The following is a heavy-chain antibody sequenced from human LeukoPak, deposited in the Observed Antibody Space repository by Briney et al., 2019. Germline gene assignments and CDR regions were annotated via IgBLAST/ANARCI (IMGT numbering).Heavy chain of an antibody. CDR3: ARASGILYYYYYYMDV. D-gene: IGHD3-3*01. CDR1: GFTFSSYW. J-gene: IGHJ6*03. V-gene: IGHV3-7*01. Sequence: GGSLRLSCAVSGFTFSSYWMSWVRQAPGKGLEWVANIKQDGSEKYYVDSVKGRFTISRDNAKNSLYLQMNSLRAEDTAVYYCARASGILYYYYYYMDVWGKGTTVTVSS. CDR2: IKQDGSEK.